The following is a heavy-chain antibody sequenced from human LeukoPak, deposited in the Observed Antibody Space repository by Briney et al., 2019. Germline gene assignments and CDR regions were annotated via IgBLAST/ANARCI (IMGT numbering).Heavy chain of an antibody. CDR1: GGSFNEYY. J-gene: IGHJ3*01. CDR3: SRERRLEVAARKTVAFEV. D-gene: IGHD6-19*01. CDR2: INRNGGT. V-gene: IGHV4-34*01. Sequence: SETLSLTCAVYGGSFNEYYWSWIRQPPGKSLEWVGEINRNGGTHQNPSLESRRTISVDTSKNQTSLKMRSVTAAHTAVYYYSRERRLEVAARKTVAFEVWGQGRMATVPS.